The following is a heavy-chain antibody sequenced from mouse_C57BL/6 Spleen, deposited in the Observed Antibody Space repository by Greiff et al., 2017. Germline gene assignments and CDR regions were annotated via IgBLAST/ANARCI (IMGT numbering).Heavy chain of an antibody. D-gene: IGHD1-1*01. V-gene: IGHV1-18*01. J-gene: IGHJ1*03. CDR3: ARAYYGSSYGWYFDV. CDR2: INPNNGGT. CDR1: GYTFTDYN. Sequence: VQLQQSGPELVKPGASVKIPCKASGYTFTDYNMDWVKQSHGKSLEWIGDINPNNGGTIYNQKFKGKATLTVDKSSSTAYMELRSLTSEDTAVYYCARAYYGSSYGWYFDVWGTGTTVTVSS.